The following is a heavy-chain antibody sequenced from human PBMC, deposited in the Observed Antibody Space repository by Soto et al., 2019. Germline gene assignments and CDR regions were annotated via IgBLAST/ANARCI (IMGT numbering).Heavy chain of an antibody. CDR1: GFPVSTYC. CDR2: INNDVSTT. Sequence: PXEGLSLSCAASGFPVSTYCMHWVRQAPGKGPVWVSRINNDVSTTRYADSVKGRFTISRDNAKNTLYLQMNSLRAEDTAVYYCESQGLYYYGFEVWGQGTTVTVSS. J-gene: IGHJ6*02. V-gene: IGHV3-74*01. CDR3: ESQGLYYYGFEV.